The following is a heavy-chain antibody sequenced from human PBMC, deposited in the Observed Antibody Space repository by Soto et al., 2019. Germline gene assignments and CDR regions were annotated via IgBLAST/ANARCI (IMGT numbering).Heavy chain of an antibody. CDR2: IYYSGST. J-gene: IGHJ2*01. Sequence: QVQLQESGPGLVKPSETLSLTCTVSGGSISSYYWSWIRQRPGKGLEWIGYIYYSGSTNYNPSLKSRVTISVDTSKNQFSLKLGSVTAADTAVYYCARRGVPGGGFELWGRGTLVTVSS. CDR1: GGSISSYY. CDR3: ARRGVPGGGFEL. D-gene: IGHD1-1*01. V-gene: IGHV4-59*08.